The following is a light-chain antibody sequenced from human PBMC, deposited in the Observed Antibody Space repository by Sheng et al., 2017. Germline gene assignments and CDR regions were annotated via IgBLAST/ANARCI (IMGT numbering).Light chain of an antibody. V-gene: IGKV1-9*01. Sequence: QLTQSPSSLSASVGDRVTITCRASQVISSSLVWYQQTPGMAPKLLVHAASTLQSGVPSRFSGSGSGTDFTLAISSLQPEDVATYFCQQLHSYPFTFGPGNQSG. CDR1: QVISSS. CDR2: AAS. CDR3: QQLHSYPFT. J-gene: IGKJ3*01.